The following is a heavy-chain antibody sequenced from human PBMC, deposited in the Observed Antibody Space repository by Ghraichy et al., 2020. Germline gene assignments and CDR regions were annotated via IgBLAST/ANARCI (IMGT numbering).Heavy chain of an antibody. CDR1: GFTFSEST. J-gene: IGHJ4*02. V-gene: IGHV3-73*01. CDR3: ARLSPLGAYSGYELDY. Sequence: LSLTCAGSGFTFSESTIHWVRQASGKGLEWIGHIRTGANFYATEYTASMKGRFIISRDIFWNTAYLQMNSLRTDDTAVYYCARLSPLGAYSGYELDYWGQGTQVTVSS. CDR2: IRTGANFYAT. D-gene: IGHD5-12*01.